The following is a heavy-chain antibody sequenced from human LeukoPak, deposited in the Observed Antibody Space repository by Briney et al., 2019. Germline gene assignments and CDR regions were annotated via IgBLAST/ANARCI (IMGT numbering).Heavy chain of an antibody. CDR1: GFTFSSYE. V-gene: IGHV3-48*03. J-gene: IGHJ3*02. CDR3: ARERGYAAFDI. D-gene: IGHD5-12*01. Sequence: GGSLRLSCAASGFTFSSYEMNWVRQAPGKGLEWVSYISSSGSTIYYADSVKGRFTISRDNAKNSLYLQMNSLRAEVTAVYYCARERGYAAFDIWGQGTMVTVSS. CDR2: ISSSGSTI.